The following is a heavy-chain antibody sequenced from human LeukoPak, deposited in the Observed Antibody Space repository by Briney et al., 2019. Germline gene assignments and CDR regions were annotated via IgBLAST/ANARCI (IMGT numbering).Heavy chain of an antibody. V-gene: IGHV3-21*01. D-gene: IGHD3-9*01. CDR3: ARWDDWFLIDF. Sequence: PGGSLRLSCAVSGFTFSSYRMSWVRQAPGKGLEWVSSISTSSSSKYYADSVKGRFTISRDNAKNSLDLQMNSLRAEDTAVYYCARWDDWFLIDFWGQGTLVTVSS. J-gene: IGHJ4*02. CDR1: GFTFSSYR. CDR2: ISTSSSSK.